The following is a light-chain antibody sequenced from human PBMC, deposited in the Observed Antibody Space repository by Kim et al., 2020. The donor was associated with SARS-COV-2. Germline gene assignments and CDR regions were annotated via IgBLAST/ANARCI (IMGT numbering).Light chain of an antibody. Sequence: QSVLTQPPSASGTPGQRVTISCSGSSSNIGSNTVNWYQQLPGTAPKLLIYSNNQRPSGVPDRFSGSKSGTSASLAISGLQSEDEADYYCGAWDDSLNEGVFGGGTQLTVL. CDR1: SSNIGSNT. CDR3: GAWDDSLNEGV. V-gene: IGLV1-44*01. J-gene: IGLJ3*02. CDR2: SNN.